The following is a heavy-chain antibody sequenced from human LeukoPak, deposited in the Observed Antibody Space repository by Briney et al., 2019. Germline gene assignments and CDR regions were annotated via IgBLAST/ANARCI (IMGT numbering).Heavy chain of an antibody. V-gene: IGHV3-23*01. CDR1: GFIFSIYA. J-gene: IGHJ6*02. CDR2: ISGRGDST. Sequence: GGSLRLSCAASGFIFSIYAMTWVRQAPGKGLEWVSAISGRGDSTYYADSVRGRFTISRDNSKNTLYLQMNNLRAEDTDVYYCANDLTGGSYYFAMDVWGPGTTVTVSS. D-gene: IGHD7-27*01. CDR3: ANDLTGGSYYFAMDV.